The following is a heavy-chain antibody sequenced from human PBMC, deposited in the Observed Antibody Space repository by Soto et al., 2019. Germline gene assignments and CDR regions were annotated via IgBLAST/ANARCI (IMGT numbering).Heavy chain of an antibody. Sequence: SETLSLTCTVSGGSISSYYWSWIRQPPGKGLEWIGYIYYSGSTNYNPSLKSRVTISVDTSKNQFSLKLSSVTAADTAVYYCARDSLDYYCYYMDGWGKGTTVTVSS. CDR1: GGSISSYY. CDR2: IYYSGST. J-gene: IGHJ6*03. CDR3: ARDSLDYYCYYMDG. V-gene: IGHV4-59*01.